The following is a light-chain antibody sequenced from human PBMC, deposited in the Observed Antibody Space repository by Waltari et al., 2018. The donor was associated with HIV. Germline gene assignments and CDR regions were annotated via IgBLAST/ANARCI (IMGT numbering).Light chain of an antibody. CDR3: CSCPRSGIRYV. V-gene: IGLV2-23*02. CDR2: EVT. Sequence: QSALTQPASVSGSPGQSLTVSCTGTSRNVGRHDLVSWYQQHPGEAPQLTSYEVTTRPSGVSNRFSGSKSGNTVSLTISGLQAEDEADYYCCSCPRSGIRYVFGTGTKVTVL. CDR1: SRNVGRHDL. J-gene: IGLJ1*01.